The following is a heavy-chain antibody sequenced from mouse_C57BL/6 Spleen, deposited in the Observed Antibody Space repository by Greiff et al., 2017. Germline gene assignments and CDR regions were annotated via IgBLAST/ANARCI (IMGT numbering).Heavy chain of an antibody. J-gene: IGHJ2*01. CDR3: ARGEENGSSYFDY. Sequence: QVQLQQPGAELVKPGASVKLSCKASGYTFTSYWMHWVKQRPGQGLEWIGMIHPNSGSTNYNEKFKSKATLTVDKSSSTAYMQLSSLTSEDSAVYYCARGEENGSSYFDYWGQGTTLTVSS. CDR2: IHPNSGST. D-gene: IGHD1-3*01. V-gene: IGHV1-64*01. CDR1: GYTFTSYW.